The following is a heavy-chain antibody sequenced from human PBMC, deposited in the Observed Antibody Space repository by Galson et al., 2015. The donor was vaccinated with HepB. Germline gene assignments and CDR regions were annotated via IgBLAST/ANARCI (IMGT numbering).Heavy chain of an antibody. D-gene: IGHD4/OR15-4a*01. CDR1: GFTFSDYY. CDR3: ARVAHADYGDHAHFDY. V-gene: IGHV3-11*06. CDR2: ISSNTIYT. J-gene: IGHJ4*02. Sequence: SLRLSCAASGFTFSDYYMTWIRQAPGKGLEWLSYISSNTIYTNYADSVKGRFSISRDNVKNPAYLQMNSLRAEDKALYYCARVAHADYGDHAHFDYWGPGTLVTVSS.